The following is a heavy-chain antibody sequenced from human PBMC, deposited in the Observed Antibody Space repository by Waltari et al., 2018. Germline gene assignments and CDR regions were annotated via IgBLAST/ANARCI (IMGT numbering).Heavy chain of an antibody. CDR3: VRESSGWFAMDV. CDR1: GYWFTNYG. D-gene: IGHD6-19*01. J-gene: IGHJ6*02. Sequence: QAQLVQSGPEVKKPGASVRLSCKASGYWFTNYGIGWVRQAPGQGLEWMGWISPYNGDTNYAQNLQGRFTVTADTSTGTAHMDLRSLKSEDTAVYYCVRESSGWFAMDVWGQGTTVTVSS. V-gene: IGHV1-18*04. CDR2: ISPYNGDT.